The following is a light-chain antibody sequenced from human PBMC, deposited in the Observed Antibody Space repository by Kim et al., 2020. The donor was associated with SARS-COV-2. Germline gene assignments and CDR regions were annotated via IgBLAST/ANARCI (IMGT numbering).Light chain of an antibody. CDR2: AAS. J-gene: IGKJ1*01. Sequence: ASVGDRVTITGRASQGISNYLAWYQQKPGKVPKLLIYAASTLQSGVPSRFSGSRSGTDFTLTISSLQPEDVATYYCQKYNSAPRTFGQGTKVDIK. V-gene: IGKV1-27*01. CDR3: QKYNSAPRT. CDR1: QGISNY.